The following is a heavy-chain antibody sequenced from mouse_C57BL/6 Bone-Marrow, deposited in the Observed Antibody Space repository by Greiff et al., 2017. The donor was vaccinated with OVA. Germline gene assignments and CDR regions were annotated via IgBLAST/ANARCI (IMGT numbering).Heavy chain of an antibody. CDR2: IYPRSGNT. D-gene: IGHD2-5*01. J-gene: IGHJ4*01. V-gene: IGHV1-81*01. CDR1: GYTFTSYG. CDR3: ARGGYSNPYAMDY. Sequence: QVQLQQSGAELARPGASVKLSCKASGYTFTSYGISWVKQRTGQGLEWIGEIYPRSGNTYYNEKFKGKATLTADKSSSTAYMELRSLTSEDSAVYFCARGGYSNPYAMDYWGQGTSFTVSS.